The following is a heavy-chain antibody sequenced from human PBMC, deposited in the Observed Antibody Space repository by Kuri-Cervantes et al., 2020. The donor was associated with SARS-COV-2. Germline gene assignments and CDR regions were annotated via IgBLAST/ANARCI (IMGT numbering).Heavy chain of an antibody. CDR2: ISGSGGST. CDR3: AKDRVYCSGGSCPLYY. D-gene: IGHD2-15*01. Sequence: LSLTCAASGLTFSSYAMNWVRQAPGKGLEWVSAISGSGGSTYYADSVKGRFTISRDNSKNTLYLQMNSLRAEDTAVYYCAKDRVYCSGGSCPLYYWGQGTLVTVSS. CDR1: GLTFSSYA. J-gene: IGHJ4*02. V-gene: IGHV3-23*01.